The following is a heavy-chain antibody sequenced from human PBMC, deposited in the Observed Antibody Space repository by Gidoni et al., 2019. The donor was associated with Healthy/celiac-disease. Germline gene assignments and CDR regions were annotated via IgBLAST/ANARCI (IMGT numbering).Heavy chain of an antibody. V-gene: IGHV3-43D*03. Sequence: VQLVESGGVVVQPGWSLRLSCAASGFTFDDYAMHLVRQAPGKGLEWVSLISWDGGSTYYADSVKGRFTISRDNSKNSLYLQMNSLRAEDTALYYCAKVISGAVFDYWGQGTLVTVSS. J-gene: IGHJ4*02. D-gene: IGHD2-15*01. CDR1: GFTFDDYA. CDR2: ISWDGGST. CDR3: AKVISGAVFDY.